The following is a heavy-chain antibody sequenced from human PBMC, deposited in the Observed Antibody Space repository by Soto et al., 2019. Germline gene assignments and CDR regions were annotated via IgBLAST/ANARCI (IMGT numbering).Heavy chain of an antibody. CDR3: ARDYDSSGYS. CDR2: IDWDDDK. CDR1: GFSLRTSGMR. D-gene: IGHD3-22*01. V-gene: IGHV2-70*04. J-gene: IGHJ5*02. Sequence: EAGPTLVNPTQTLTLTCTFSGFSLRTSGMRVSWIRQPPGKALEWLARIDWDDDKFYSTSLKTRLTISKDTSKNQVVLTMTNMDPVDTATYYCARDYDSSGYSWGQGTLVTVSS.